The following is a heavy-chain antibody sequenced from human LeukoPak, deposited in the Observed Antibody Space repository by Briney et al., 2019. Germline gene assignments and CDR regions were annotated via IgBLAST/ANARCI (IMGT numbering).Heavy chain of an antibody. V-gene: IGHV3-30*04. CDR1: GFTFSNYA. J-gene: IGHJ4*02. D-gene: IGHD3-10*01. CDR3: AKVAKYYYGSETYYFFEH. CDR2: ISYDGSNK. Sequence: GRSLRLSCAASGFTFSNYAMHWVRQAPGKGLEWVAVISYDGSNKYYADSVRGRFTISRDHSRDTLYLQMNSLRVEDTAVYYCAKVAKYYYGSETYYFFEHWGQGTPVTASS.